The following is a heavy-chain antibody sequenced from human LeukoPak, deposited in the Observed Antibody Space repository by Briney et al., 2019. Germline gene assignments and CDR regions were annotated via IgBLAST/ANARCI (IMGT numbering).Heavy chain of an antibody. CDR3: AKGAGPPWFDP. J-gene: IGHJ5*02. CDR1: NGSISSDTYF. CDR2: MSSSGIT. Sequence: SETLSLTCTVSNGSISSDTYFWRWIRQPDGKGLEWIGRMSSSGITTYSPSLKSRITISIDTSRNQFSMNLNSVTAADTAVYYCAKGAGPPWFDPWGQGTLVTVSS. V-gene: IGHV4-61*02. D-gene: IGHD6-19*01.